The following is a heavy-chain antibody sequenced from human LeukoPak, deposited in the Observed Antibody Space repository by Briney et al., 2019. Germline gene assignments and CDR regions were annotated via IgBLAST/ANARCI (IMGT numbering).Heavy chain of an antibody. J-gene: IGHJ5*02. D-gene: IGHD1-26*01. V-gene: IGHV3-7*03. CDR2: IKQDGSGK. Sequence: PGGSLRLSCAASGFTFSSYWMSWVRQAPGKGLEWVANIKQDGSGKYYVDSVKGRFTISRDNSENTLYLQMHSLRLEDTAVYYCAKDPRGVGARGSWGQGTLVAVSS. CDR3: AKDPRGVGARGS. CDR1: GFTFSSYW.